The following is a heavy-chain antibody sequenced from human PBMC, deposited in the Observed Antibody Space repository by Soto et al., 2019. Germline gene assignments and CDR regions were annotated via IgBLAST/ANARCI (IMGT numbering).Heavy chain of an antibody. J-gene: IGHJ5*02. V-gene: IGHV4-59*01. D-gene: IGHD6-25*01. Sequence: SETLPLTCTVSVGSISGYYWGLIRQPPGKGLEWIGYIHYSASTNYNPSLRSRVTISVDTPKNQFSLKVNSMTAADTAIYYCARGGVAARKGRWFDPWGQGTLVT. CDR2: IHYSAST. CDR1: VGSISGYY. CDR3: ARGGVAARKGRWFDP.